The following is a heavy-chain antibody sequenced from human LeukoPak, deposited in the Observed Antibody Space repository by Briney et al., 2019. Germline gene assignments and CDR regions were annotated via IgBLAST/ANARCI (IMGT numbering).Heavy chain of an antibody. CDR1: GGSFSGYY. CDR2: INHSGST. D-gene: IGHD4-23*01. V-gene: IGHV4-34*01. Sequence: SETLSLTCAVYGGSFSGYYWSWIRQPPGKGLEWIGEINHSGSTNYNPSLKSRVTISVDTSKNQFSLKLSSVTAADTAVYYCARGQTPVVTASFDYWGQGTLVTVTS. CDR3: ARGQTPVVTASFDY. J-gene: IGHJ4*02.